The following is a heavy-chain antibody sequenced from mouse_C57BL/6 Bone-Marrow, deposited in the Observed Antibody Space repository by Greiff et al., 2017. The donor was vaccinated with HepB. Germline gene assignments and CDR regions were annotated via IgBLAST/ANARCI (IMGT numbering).Heavy chain of an antibody. J-gene: IGHJ3*01. V-gene: IGHV1-7*01. CDR1: GYTFTSYW. CDR2: INPSSGYT. CDR3: ARAADGNYLFAY. Sequence: QVQLQQSGAELAKPGASVKLSCKASGYTFTSYWMHWVKQRPGQGLEWIGYINPSSGYTKYNQKFKDKATLTADKSSSTAYMQLSSLTSEDSAVYFCARAADGNYLFAYWGQGTLVTVSA. D-gene: IGHD2-1*01.